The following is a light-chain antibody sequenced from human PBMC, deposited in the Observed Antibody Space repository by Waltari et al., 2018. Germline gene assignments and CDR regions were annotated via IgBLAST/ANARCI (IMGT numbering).Light chain of an antibody. CDR1: QTINRY. V-gene: IGKV1-39*01. CDR2: GGS. J-gene: IGKJ1*01. Sequence: DIQMTQSPSSLSASVGDRVTITCRASQTINRYLKWYQQKPWPAPKLLIHGGSNLESGVPSRFSVSGSGTEFTLTISSRQPDDFATYYCQKTYGDPLFGPGTKVESK. CDR3: QKTYGDPL.